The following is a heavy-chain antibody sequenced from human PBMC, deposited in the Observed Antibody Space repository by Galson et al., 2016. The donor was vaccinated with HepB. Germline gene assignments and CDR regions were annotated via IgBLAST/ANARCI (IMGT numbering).Heavy chain of an antibody. J-gene: IGHJ4*02. CDR2: LYSDHNT. D-gene: IGHD6-13*01. V-gene: IGHV3-53*01. CDR3: AREAPGYDRGSRFGY. CDR1: GFSVSNNY. Sequence: SLRLSCAASGFSVSNNYITWVRQAPGKGLEWVSILYSDHNTYYADSVRGRFAISRDVSKNSVYLQLNNLRAEDTAVYYCAREAPGYDRGSRFGYWGRGTLVTVSS.